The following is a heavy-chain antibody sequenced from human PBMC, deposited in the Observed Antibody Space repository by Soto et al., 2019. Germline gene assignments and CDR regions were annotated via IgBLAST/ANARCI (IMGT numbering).Heavy chain of an antibody. V-gene: IGHV3-30*03. J-gene: IGHJ4*02. CDR2: ISYDGSNK. Sequence: QVQLVESGGGVVQPGTSLRLSCAASGFTFSSYGMHWVRQAPGKGLEWVAVISYDGSNKYYADSVKGRFTISRDNSKTTLYLQMNSLRAEDTAVYYCAPWFGAFDYWGQGTLVTVSS. CDR3: APWFGAFDY. D-gene: IGHD3-10*01. CDR1: GFTFSSYG.